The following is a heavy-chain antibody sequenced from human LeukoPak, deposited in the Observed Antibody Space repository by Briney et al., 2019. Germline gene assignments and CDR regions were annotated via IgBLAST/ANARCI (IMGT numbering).Heavy chain of an antibody. CDR2: IYYSGST. CDR3: ARTSAARPPYFDY. Sequence: SETLSLTCTVSGGSISSSSYYWGWIRQPPGKGLEWIGSIYYSGSTYYNPSLKSRVTISVDTSKNQFSLKLSSVTAADTAVYYCARTSAARPPYFDYWGQGTLVTVSS. D-gene: IGHD6-6*01. J-gene: IGHJ4*02. V-gene: IGHV4-39*01. CDR1: GGSISSSSYY.